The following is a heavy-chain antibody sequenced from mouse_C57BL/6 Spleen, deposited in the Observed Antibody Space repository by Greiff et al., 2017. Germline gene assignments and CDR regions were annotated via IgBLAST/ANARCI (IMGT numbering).Heavy chain of an antibody. V-gene: IGHV1-19*01. J-gene: IGHJ1*03. D-gene: IGHD1-1*01. CDR1: GYTFTDYY. CDR2: INPYNGGT. CDR3: ARGFTTVVAKNFDV. Sequence: EVQLQESGPVLVKPGASVKMSCKASGYTFTDYYMNWVKQSHGKSLEWIGVINPYNGGTSYNQKFKGKATLTVDKSSSTAYMELNSLTSEDSAVYYCARGFTTVVAKNFDVWGTGTTVTVSS.